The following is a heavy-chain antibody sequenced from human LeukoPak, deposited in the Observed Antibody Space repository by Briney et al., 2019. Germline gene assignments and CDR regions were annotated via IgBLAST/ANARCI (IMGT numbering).Heavy chain of an antibody. CDR2: INPNSGGT. V-gene: IGHV1-2*06. Sequence: ASVTVSCKASGYTFTGYYMHWVRQAPGQGLEWMGRINPNSGGTNYAQKFQGRVTMTRDTSISTAYMELSRLRSDDTAVYYCARETDYYDSSGYSYYFDYWGQGTLVTVSS. D-gene: IGHD3-22*01. CDR3: ARETDYYDSSGYSYYFDY. CDR1: GYTFTGYY. J-gene: IGHJ4*02.